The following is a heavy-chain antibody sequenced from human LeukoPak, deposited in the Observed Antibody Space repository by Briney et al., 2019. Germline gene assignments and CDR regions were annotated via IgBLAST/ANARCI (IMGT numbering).Heavy chain of an antibody. CDR1: GGSISSSNYY. J-gene: IGHJ4*02. V-gene: IGHV4-61*01. CDR3: ARDGVRWSGCYFDY. Sequence: SETLSLTCTVSGGSISSSNYYWSWIRQPPGKGLEWIGYIHYSGSSNYNPSLKSRVTISLDTSKNQFSLKLSSVTADDTAVYYCARDGVRWSGCYFDYWGQGTLVTVSS. CDR2: IHYSGSS. D-gene: IGHD3-3*01.